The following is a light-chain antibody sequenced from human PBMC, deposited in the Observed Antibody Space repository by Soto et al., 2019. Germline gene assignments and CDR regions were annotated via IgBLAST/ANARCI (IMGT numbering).Light chain of an antibody. CDR3: QQYNSWPRT. Sequence: IVMTQSPGPLSVSPGDGATLSCRASESVNRFLAWYQHKPGQAPRLLIYGASTRAAGVPVRFSGSGSGTEFTLTISSLQSEDLAVYYCQQYNSWPRTFGQGTKLEIK. J-gene: IGKJ1*01. CDR1: ESVNRF. V-gene: IGKV3-15*01. CDR2: GAS.